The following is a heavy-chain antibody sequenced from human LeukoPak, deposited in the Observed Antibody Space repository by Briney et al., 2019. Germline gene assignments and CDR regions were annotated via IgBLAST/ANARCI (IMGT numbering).Heavy chain of an antibody. J-gene: IGHJ4*02. Sequence: GASVNVSCRASGGTFSSYAISWVRQAPGQGLEWMGGIIPIFGTANYAQKFQGRVTITADESTSTAYMELSSLRSEDTAVYYCAGRDGSGTYRDYWGQGTLVTVSS. CDR2: IIPIFGTA. CDR3: AGRDGSGTYRDY. D-gene: IGHD3-10*01. V-gene: IGHV1-69*01. CDR1: GGTFSSYA.